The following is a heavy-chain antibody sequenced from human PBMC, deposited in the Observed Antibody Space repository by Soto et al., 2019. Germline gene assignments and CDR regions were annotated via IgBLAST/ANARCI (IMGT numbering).Heavy chain of an antibody. CDR3: AKDQDDGGKETNAFDI. V-gene: IGHV3-30*04. CDR1: GFTFSSYA. Sequence: PGGSLRLSCAASGFTFSSYAMHWVRQAPGKGLEWVAVISYDGSNKYYADSVKGRFTISRDNSKNTLYLQMNSLRAEDTAVYYCAKDQDDGGKETNAFDIWGQGTMVTVSS. J-gene: IGHJ3*02. CDR2: ISYDGSNK. D-gene: IGHD4-17*01.